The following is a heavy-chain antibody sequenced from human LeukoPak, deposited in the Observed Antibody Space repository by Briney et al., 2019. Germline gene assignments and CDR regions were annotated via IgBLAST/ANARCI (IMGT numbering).Heavy chain of an antibody. CDR3: ARGRHGYGYYI. CDR1: GGSISSYY. J-gene: IGHJ4*02. CDR2: IYYSGST. V-gene: IGHV4-59*01. Sequence: PSETLSLTCTVSGGSISSYYWSWIRQPPGKGLEWIGYIYYSGSTNYNPSLKSRVTISVDTSKNQFSLKLSSVTAADTAVYYCARGRHGYGYYIWGQGTLVTASS. D-gene: IGHD5-18*01.